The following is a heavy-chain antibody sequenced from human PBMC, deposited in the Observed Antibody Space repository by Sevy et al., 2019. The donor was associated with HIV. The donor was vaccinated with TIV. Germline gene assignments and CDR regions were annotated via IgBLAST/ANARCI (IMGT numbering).Heavy chain of an antibody. V-gene: IGHV3-33*01. CDR3: ARPGLNGSFRDYYYYGMAV. CDR2: TSYDGTNK. Sequence: GGSLRLSCAASGFTFSDYGMHWVRQAPGKGLEWVALTSYDGTNKYYADSVRGRFTISRDNSKNTLYLQMNSLRAEDTAVYYCARPGLNGSFRDYYYYGMAVWGQGTTVTVSS. D-gene: IGHD3-16*02. CDR1: GFTFSDYG. J-gene: IGHJ6*02.